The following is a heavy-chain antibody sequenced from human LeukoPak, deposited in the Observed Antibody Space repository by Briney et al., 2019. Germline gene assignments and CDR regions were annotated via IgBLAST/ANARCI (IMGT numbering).Heavy chain of an antibody. CDR2: INYYGQPT. D-gene: IGHD2-8*01. Sequence: SGGSLRLSCTASGFTFSTSHMHWVRQAPGKGQEWLSYINYYGQPTYYADSVKGRFTVSRDNDKSSLYLQLNGLRAEDTAVYYCVRDYQWSLGNWGQGTPVTVSS. J-gene: IGHJ4*02. V-gene: IGHV3-48*01. CDR3: VRDYQWSLGN. CDR1: GFTFSTSH.